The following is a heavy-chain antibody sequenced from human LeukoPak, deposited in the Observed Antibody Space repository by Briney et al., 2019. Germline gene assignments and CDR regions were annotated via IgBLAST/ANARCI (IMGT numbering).Heavy chain of an antibody. Sequence: SETLSLTCAVYGGSFSRYYWSWIRQPPGKGLEWIGEINHSGSTNYNPSLKSRVTISVDTSKNQFPLKLSSVTAADTAVYYCARDSVLRFLGHYYYYGMDVWGQGTTVTVSS. V-gene: IGHV4-34*01. CDR1: GGSFSRYY. D-gene: IGHD3-3*01. CDR3: ARDSVLRFLGHYYYYGMDV. CDR2: INHSGST. J-gene: IGHJ6*02.